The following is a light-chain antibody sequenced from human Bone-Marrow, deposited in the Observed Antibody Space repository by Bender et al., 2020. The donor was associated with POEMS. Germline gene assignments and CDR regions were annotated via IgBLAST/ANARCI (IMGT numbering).Light chain of an antibody. Sequence: QSVLTQPPSASGTPGQMVTISCTGSNSDIGTGFDVHWYQQLPGSAPKLLIYGNTARPSGVPDRFSASKSGPSASLAITGLQAGDEADYYCQSYDSGLSAWVFGGGTKLTVL. V-gene: IGLV1-40*01. CDR2: GNT. CDR3: QSYDSGLSAWV. J-gene: IGLJ3*02. CDR1: NSDIGTGFD.